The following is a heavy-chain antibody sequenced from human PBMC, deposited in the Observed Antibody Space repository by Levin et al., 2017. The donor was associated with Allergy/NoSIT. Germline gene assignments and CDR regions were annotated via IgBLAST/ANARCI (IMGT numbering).Heavy chain of an antibody. CDR2: IYYSGST. V-gene: IGHV4-31*03. Sequence: SQTLSLTCTVSGGSISGGGYHWTWIRQHPEKGLEWIGYIYYSGSTFYNPSLKSRLMISVDTSKNQFSLNVSSVTAADTSVYYCARGDRSTFDFWGQGALVTVAS. CDR3: ARGDRSTFDF. D-gene: IGHD5-24*01. J-gene: IGHJ4*02. CDR1: GGSISGGGYH.